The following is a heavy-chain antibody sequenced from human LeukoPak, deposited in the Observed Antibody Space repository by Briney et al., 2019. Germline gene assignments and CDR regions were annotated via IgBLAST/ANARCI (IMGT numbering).Heavy chain of an antibody. CDR2: IYHSGST. J-gene: IGHJ4*02. CDR3: AREGPGGSSWSNFDY. V-gene: IGHV4-4*02. Sequence: SGTLSLTCAVSGGSISSSNWWSWVRQPPGKGLEWIGEIYHSGSTNYNPSLKSRVTISVDKSKNQFSLKLSSVTAADTAVYYCAREGPGGSSWSNFDYWGQGTLVTVSS. CDR1: GGSISSSNW. D-gene: IGHD6-13*01.